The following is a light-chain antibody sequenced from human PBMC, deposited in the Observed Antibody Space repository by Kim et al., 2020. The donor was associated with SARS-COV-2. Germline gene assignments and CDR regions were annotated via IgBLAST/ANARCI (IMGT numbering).Light chain of an antibody. CDR3: QQYNNAPWT. CDR1: QDIANS. Sequence: ASVGDSVTITCQASQDIANSLAWYQQKPGKVPQVLIYAASTLQSGVPSRFSGSGSGTEFTLTIGSLQTEDVATYYCQQYNNAPWTFGPGTKVDIK. CDR2: AAS. J-gene: IGKJ1*01. V-gene: IGKV1-27*01.